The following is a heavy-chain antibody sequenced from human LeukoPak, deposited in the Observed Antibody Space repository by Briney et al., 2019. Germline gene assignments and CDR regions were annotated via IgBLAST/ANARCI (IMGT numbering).Heavy chain of an antibody. CDR3: ASCDYYDSSGYMNL. J-gene: IGHJ4*02. D-gene: IGHD3-22*01. V-gene: IGHV1-2*02. CDR2: INPNSGGT. CDR1: GYTFTGYY. Sequence: GASVKVFCKASGYTFTGYYMHWVRQAPGQGREWMGWINPNSGGTNYAQKFQGRVTMTRDTSISTAYMELSRLRSDDTAVYYCASCDYYDSSGYMNLWGQGTLVTVSS.